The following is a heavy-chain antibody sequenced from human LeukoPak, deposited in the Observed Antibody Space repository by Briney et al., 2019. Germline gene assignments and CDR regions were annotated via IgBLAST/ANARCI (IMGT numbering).Heavy chain of an antibody. CDR1: GYTFTDYY. Sequence: GGSVKVSCRASGYTFTDYYIHWVRRAPGQGLEWMGWVDPRTGVTRCTQKFQGRVTMTRDTSISTVYLDLNGLTFDDTAVYYCATDSYGMLDYWGQGTLVTVSS. J-gene: IGHJ4*02. CDR2: VDPRTGVT. CDR3: ATDSYGMLDY. V-gene: IGHV1-2*02. D-gene: IGHD3-9*01.